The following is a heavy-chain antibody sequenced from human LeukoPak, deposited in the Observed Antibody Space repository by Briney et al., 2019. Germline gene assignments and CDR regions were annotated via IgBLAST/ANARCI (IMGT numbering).Heavy chain of an antibody. V-gene: IGHV1-46*01. J-gene: IGHJ4*02. Sequence: ASVKVSCKASGYTFTSYDINWVRQATGQGLEWMGIINPSGGSTSYAQKFQGRVTMTRDTSTSTVYMELSSLRSEDTAVYYCARFDGNPYYFDYWGQGTLVTVSS. CDR3: ARFDGNPYYFDY. CDR2: INPSGGST. CDR1: GYTFTSYD. D-gene: IGHD4-23*01.